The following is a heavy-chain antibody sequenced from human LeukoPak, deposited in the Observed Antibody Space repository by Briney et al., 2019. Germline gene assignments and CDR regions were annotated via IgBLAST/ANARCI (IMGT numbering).Heavy chain of an antibody. J-gene: IGHJ6*03. CDR1: GYTFTSYY. CDR3: AREIRYFDWSGGADYYYYMDV. V-gene: IGHV1-46*01. D-gene: IGHD3-9*01. Sequence: ASVKVSCKASGYTFTSYYMHWVRQAPGQGLEWMGIINPSGGSTSYAQKFQGRVTMTRDMSTSTVYMELSSLRSEDTAVYYCAREIRYFDWSGGADYYYYMDVWGKGTTVTVSS. CDR2: INPSGGST.